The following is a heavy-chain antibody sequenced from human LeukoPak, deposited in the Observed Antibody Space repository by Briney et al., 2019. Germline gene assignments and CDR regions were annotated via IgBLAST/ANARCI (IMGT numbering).Heavy chain of an antibody. Sequence: SETLSLTCTVSGGSISSYYWSWIRQPPGKGLEWVGYIYYSGSTNYNPSLKSRVTISVDTSKNQFSLKLSSVTAADTAVYYCAKDYYDSSDGAYNWFDPWGQGTLVTVSS. J-gene: IGHJ5*02. CDR2: IYYSGST. CDR3: AKDYYDSSDGAYNWFDP. D-gene: IGHD3-22*01. V-gene: IGHV4-59*12. CDR1: GGSISSYY.